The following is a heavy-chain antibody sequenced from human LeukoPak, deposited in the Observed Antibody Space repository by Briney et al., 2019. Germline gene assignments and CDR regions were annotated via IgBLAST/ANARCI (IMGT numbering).Heavy chain of an antibody. Sequence: ASVKVSCKASGYTFTSYGISWVRQAPGQGLEWMGWISGYNGNTNYAQKLQGRVTMTTDTSTSTAYMELRSLRSDDTAVYYCAREFSGYDWGRFDYWGQGTLVTVSS. CDR3: AREFSGYDWGRFDY. CDR1: GYTFTSYG. J-gene: IGHJ4*02. D-gene: IGHD5-12*01. CDR2: ISGYNGNT. V-gene: IGHV1-18*04.